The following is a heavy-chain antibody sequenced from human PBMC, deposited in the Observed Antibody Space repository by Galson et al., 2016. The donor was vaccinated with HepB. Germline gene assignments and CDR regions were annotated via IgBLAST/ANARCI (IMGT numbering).Heavy chain of an antibody. D-gene: IGHD3-10*01. CDR3: ARAFSRESGFDY. J-gene: IGHJ4*02. Sequence: SLRLSCAASGFTFSSFAMSWVRQAPGKGLEWVSSISSRSSYLYHADSVKGRFTISRDNAKNSLYLQMNSLRAEDTAVYYCARAFSRESGFDYWGQGTLVTVSS. CDR2: ISSRSSYL. V-gene: IGHV3-21*01. CDR1: GFTFSSFA.